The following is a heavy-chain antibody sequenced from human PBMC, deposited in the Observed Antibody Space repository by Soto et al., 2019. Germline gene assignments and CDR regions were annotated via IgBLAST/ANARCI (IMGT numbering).Heavy chain of an antibody. V-gene: IGHV3-11*01. Sequence: PGGSLRLSCAASGFTFSDYYMSWIRQAPGKGLEWVSYISSSGSTIYYADSVKGRFTISRDNAKNSLYLQMNSLRAEDTAVYYCARDRLRGLDRSRSSSWYDWFDPWGQGTLVTVSS. J-gene: IGHJ5*02. CDR2: ISSSGSTI. D-gene: IGHD6-13*01. CDR1: GFTFSDYY. CDR3: ARDRLRGLDRSRSSSWYDWFDP.